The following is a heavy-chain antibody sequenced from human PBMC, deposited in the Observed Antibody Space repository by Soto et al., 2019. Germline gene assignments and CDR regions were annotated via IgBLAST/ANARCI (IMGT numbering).Heavy chain of an antibody. CDR1: GFTFSSYA. D-gene: IGHD3-10*01. Sequence: QVQLVESGGGVVQPGRSLRLSCAASGFTFSSYAMHWVRQAPGKGLEWVAVISYDGSNKYYADSVKGRFTISRDNSKNTQYLQMNRLRAEDTAVYYCARDELWFGELPLIYGMDVWGQGTTVTVSS. J-gene: IGHJ6*02. CDR3: ARDELWFGELPLIYGMDV. V-gene: IGHV3-30-3*01. CDR2: ISYDGSNK.